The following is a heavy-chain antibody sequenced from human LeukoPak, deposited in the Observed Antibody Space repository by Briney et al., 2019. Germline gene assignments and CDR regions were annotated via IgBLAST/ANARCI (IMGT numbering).Heavy chain of an antibody. D-gene: IGHD2-15*01. CDR2: SYYSGST. Sequence: SETLSLTCTVSGGSIYSGIYYWGWIRQPPGKGLEWIGSSYYSGSTYYKPSLKSRVTISVDTSKNQFSLKLTSVTAADTAVYYCARQTSGGTTNYFDYWGQGTLVTVSS. CDR3: ARQTSGGTTNYFDY. V-gene: IGHV4-39*07. J-gene: IGHJ4*02. CDR1: GGSIYSGIYY.